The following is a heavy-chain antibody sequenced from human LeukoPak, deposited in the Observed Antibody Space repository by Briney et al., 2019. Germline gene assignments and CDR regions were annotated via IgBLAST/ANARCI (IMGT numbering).Heavy chain of an antibody. V-gene: IGHV3-30*18. Sequence: GGSLRLSCAASGFTFSSYGMHWVRQAPGKGLEWVAVISYDGSNKYYADSVKGRFTISRDNSKSTLYLQMNSLRAEDTAVYYCAKEVFYYYGSGSYSYWFDPWGQGTLVTVSS. J-gene: IGHJ5*02. D-gene: IGHD3-10*01. CDR2: ISYDGSNK. CDR3: AKEVFYYYGSGSYSYWFDP. CDR1: GFTFSSYG.